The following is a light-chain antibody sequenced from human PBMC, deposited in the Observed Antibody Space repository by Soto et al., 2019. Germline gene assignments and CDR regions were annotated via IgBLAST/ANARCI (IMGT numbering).Light chain of an antibody. CDR3: QQYGSLPFT. CDR2: GAS. Sequence: EIVLTQSPGTLSLSPGERATLSCRASQSVSSSYLAWYQQKPGQAPRLLIYGASSRATGIPDRFSGSGSGTDFTLTISRLEPEDFAVYYCQQYGSLPFTFGPGTKVAIK. J-gene: IGKJ3*01. V-gene: IGKV3-20*01. CDR1: QSVSSSY.